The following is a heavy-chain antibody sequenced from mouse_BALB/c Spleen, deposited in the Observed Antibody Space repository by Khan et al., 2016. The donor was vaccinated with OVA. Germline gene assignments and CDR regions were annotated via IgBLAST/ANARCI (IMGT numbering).Heavy chain of an antibody. CDR2: INPSTGYT. D-gene: IGHD1-1*01. J-gene: IGHJ2*01. CDR3: ARRGLRWDFDY. CDR1: GYTFINYW. V-gene: IGHV1-7*01. Sequence: VQLQQSGAELAKPGASVKMSCKASGYTFINYWILWIKQRPGPGLEWIGYINPSTGYTEYNQNFKDKATLTADKSSSTAYMQLSSLTYEDSTVYYCARRGLRWDFDYWGQGTTLTVSS.